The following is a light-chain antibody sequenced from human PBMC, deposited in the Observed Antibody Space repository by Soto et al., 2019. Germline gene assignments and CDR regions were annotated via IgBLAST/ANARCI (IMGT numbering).Light chain of an antibody. J-gene: IGKJ2*01. CDR1: QSVSTY. Sequence: EIVLTQSPATLSLSPGERATLSCRASQSVSTYLAWYQQKPGQAPRLLIYDASNRATRIPARFSGSGSGTAFNLNINSLEPEDFAFYYCQQRSNLYTFGQGTQLEIK. V-gene: IGKV3-11*01. CDR3: QQRSNLYT. CDR2: DAS.